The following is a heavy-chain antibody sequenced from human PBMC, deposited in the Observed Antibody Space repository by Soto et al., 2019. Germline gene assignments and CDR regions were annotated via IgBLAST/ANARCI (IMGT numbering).Heavy chain of an antibody. CDR2: IYYSGST. CDR1: GGSISSGGYY. V-gene: IGHV4-31*03. J-gene: IGHJ4*02. D-gene: IGHD7-27*01. Sequence: PSETLSLTCTVSGGSISSGGYYWSWIRQHPGKGLEWIGYIYYSGSTYYNPSLKSRVTISVDTSKNQFSLKLSSVTAADTAVYYCARGLGGPGDREYFDYWGQGTLVTVSS. CDR3: ARGLGGPGDREYFDY.